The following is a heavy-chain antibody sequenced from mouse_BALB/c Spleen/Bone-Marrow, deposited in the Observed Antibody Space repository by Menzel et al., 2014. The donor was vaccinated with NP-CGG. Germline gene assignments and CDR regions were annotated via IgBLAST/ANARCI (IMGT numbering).Heavy chain of an antibody. J-gene: IGHJ3*01. V-gene: IGHV2-9*02. D-gene: IGHD2-1*01. CDR2: IWAGGST. Sequence: QVQLQQSGPGLVAPSQSLSITCTVSGFSLTSYGVHWVRQPPGKGLEWLGVIWAGGSTNYNSALMSRLSISKDNSKSQVFLKMNSLQTDDTAMYYCARYYGNSLAWFAYWGQGTLVTVSA. CDR3: ARYYGNSLAWFAY. CDR1: GFSLTSYG.